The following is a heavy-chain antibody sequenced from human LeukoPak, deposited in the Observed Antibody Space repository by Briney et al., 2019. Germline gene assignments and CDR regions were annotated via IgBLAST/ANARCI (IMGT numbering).Heavy chain of an antibody. D-gene: IGHD6-13*01. CDR3: ARGGRIGSSWTQNYYGMDV. J-gene: IGHJ6*02. V-gene: IGHV3-66*01. CDR2: IYSGGDT. Sequence: GGSLRLSCAASGFTVSSNYMSWVRQAPGKGLEWVSIIYSGGDTYYADSVRGRFTISRDNSKNTLYLQMNSLRAEDTAVYYCARGGRIGSSWTQNYYGMDVWGQGTTVTVSS. CDR1: GFTVSSNY.